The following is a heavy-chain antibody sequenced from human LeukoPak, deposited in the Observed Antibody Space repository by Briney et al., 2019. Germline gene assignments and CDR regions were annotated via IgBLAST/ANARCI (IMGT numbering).Heavy chain of an antibody. CDR3: ARGRGQAGYSSGWFDY. J-gene: IGHJ4*02. Sequence: GASVKVSCKASGGTFSSYAISWVRQAPGQGLEWMGGIIPIFGTANYAQKFQGRVTITADESTSTAYMELSSLRSEDTAVYYCARGRGQAGYSSGWFDYWGQGTLVTVSS. V-gene: IGHV1-69*13. CDR1: GGTFSSYA. CDR2: IIPIFGTA. D-gene: IGHD6-19*01.